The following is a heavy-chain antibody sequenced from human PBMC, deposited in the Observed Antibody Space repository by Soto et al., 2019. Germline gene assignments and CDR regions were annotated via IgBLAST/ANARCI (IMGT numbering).Heavy chain of an antibody. CDR3: AREGDSSSWPYYYYYYMDV. CDR1: GDSVSSNSAA. CDR2: TYYRSKWYN. Sequence: SQTLSLTCAISGDSVSSNSAAWNWIRQSPSRGLEWLGRTYYRSKWYNDYAVSVKSRITINPDTSKNQFSLQLNSVTPEDTAVYYCAREGDSSSWPYYYYYYMDVWGKGTTVTVSS. V-gene: IGHV6-1*01. J-gene: IGHJ6*03. D-gene: IGHD6-13*01.